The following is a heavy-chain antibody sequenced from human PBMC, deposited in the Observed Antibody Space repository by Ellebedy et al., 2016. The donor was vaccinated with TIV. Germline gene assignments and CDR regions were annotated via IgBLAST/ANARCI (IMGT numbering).Heavy chain of an antibody. CDR3: AKDLHGYDYYYFYYMDV. J-gene: IGHJ6*03. Sequence: GESLKISCAASGFIFSSYAMHWVRQAPGKGLEWVAVISYDGSNKYYADSVKGRFTISRDNSKNTLYLHMNSLRAEDTAVYYCAKDLHGYDYYYFYYMDVWGKGTTVTVSS. CDR2: ISYDGSNK. CDR1: GFIFSSYA. V-gene: IGHV3-30-3*01. D-gene: IGHD5-12*01.